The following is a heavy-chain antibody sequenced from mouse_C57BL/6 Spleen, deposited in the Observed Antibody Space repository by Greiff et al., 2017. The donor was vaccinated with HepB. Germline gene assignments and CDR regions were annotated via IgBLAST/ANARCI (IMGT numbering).Heavy chain of an antibody. CDR3: ARENYGRIGYYYAMDY. Sequence: EVMLVESGGGLVKPGGSLKLSCAASGFTFSSYAMSWVRQTPEKRLEWVATISDGGSYTYYPDNVKGRFTISRDNAKNNLYLQMSHLKSEDTAMYYCARENYGRIGYYYAMDYWGQGTSVTVSS. V-gene: IGHV5-4*01. D-gene: IGHD1-1*02. CDR1: GFTFSSYA. CDR2: ISDGGSYT. J-gene: IGHJ4*01.